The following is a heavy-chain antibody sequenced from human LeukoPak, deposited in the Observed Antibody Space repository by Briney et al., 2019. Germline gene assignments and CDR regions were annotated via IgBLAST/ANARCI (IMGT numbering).Heavy chain of an antibody. Sequence: PGGSLRLSCAASGFTFSSYAMSWVRQAPGKGLEWVSAISGSGGSTYYADSVKGRFTISRDNSKNTLYLQMNSLRAEDTAFYYCAKIEDYYYNYYMDVWGKGTTVTISS. J-gene: IGHJ6*03. V-gene: IGHV3-23*01. CDR2: ISGSGGST. CDR1: GFTFSSYA. CDR3: AKIEDYYYNYYMDV.